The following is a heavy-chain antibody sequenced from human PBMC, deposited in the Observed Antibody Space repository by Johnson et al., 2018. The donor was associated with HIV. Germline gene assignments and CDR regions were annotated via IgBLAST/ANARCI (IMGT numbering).Heavy chain of an antibody. V-gene: IGHV3-48*04. CDR1: GFTFSSYA. D-gene: IGHD3-3*01. CDR2: ISSSGSTI. Sequence: MQLVESGGGVVQPGRSLRLSCAASGFTFSSYAMHWVRQAPGKGLEWVSYISSSGSTIYYADSVKGRFTISSDNAKNSLYLQMNSLRAEDTAVYYCSRDSYNFWSGYPDAFDIWGQGTMVTVSS. J-gene: IGHJ3*02. CDR3: SRDSYNFWSGYPDAFDI.